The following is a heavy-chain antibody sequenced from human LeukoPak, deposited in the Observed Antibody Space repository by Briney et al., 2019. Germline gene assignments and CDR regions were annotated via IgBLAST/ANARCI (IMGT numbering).Heavy chain of an antibody. Sequence: ASQPLSLPCTVSGGSMSSGDYYWSWIRQPPGKGLERIGYIYYSGSTSYNPSLKSRVTISVDTSRNQFSLKLSSITAADTAVYYCARDGDSNFDYWGQGTLVTVSS. D-gene: IGHD3-10*01. CDR2: IYYSGST. CDR3: ARDGDSNFDY. V-gene: IGHV4-30-4*01. CDR1: GGSMSSGDYY. J-gene: IGHJ4*02.